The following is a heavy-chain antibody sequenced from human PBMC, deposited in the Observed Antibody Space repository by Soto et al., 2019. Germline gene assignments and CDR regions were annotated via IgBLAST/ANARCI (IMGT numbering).Heavy chain of an antibody. CDR2: IYYSWST. CDR1: DGSMSTYY. CDR3: ARGRTVGGLFDY. J-gene: IGHJ4*02. V-gene: IGHV4-59*01. D-gene: IGHD1-26*01. Sequence: QVQLQESGPGLVKPSETLSLSCTLSDGSMSTYYWNWIRQSPGKGLEWIGYIYYSWSTNYNPPLKSRVTIALDTSQHQFSLNLKSVTAADTAVDFCARGRTVGGLFDYWGQGKLVIVSS.